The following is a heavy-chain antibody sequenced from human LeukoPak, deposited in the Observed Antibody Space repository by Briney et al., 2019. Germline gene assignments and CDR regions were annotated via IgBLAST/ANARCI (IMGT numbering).Heavy chain of an antibody. J-gene: IGHJ4*02. D-gene: IGHD2-15*01. V-gene: IGHV4-38-2*02. CDR1: GYSISSGYY. CDR3: ASGGRPDGYCSGGSCYSRRNY. Sequence: SETLSLTCTVSGYSISSGYYWGWIRQPPGTGLEWIGSIYQSGSTYYNPSLKSRVTISVDTSKNQFSLKLSSVSAADTAVYYCASGGRPDGYCSGGSCYSRRNYWGQGTLVTVSS. CDR2: IYQSGST.